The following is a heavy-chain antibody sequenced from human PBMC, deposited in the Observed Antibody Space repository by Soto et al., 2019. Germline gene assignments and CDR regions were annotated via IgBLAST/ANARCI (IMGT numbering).Heavy chain of an antibody. CDR3: ARGDSTDCSNGVCSFFYNHDMDV. J-gene: IGHJ6*02. CDR2: INPKSGGT. Sequence: ASVKVSCKASGYSFTDYHIHWVRQAPGQGLEWLGRINPKSGGTSTSQKFQGWVTMTTDTAISTASMELTRLTSDDTAIYYCARGDSTDCSNGVCSFFYNHDMDVWGQGTTVTVSS. V-gene: IGHV1-2*04. D-gene: IGHD2-8*01. CDR1: GYSFTDYH.